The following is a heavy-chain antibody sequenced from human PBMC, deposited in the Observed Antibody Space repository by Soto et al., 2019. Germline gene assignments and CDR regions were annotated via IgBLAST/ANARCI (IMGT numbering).Heavy chain of an antibody. D-gene: IGHD2-2*01. CDR2: INHSGTT. V-gene: IGHV4-34*01. CDR1: GGSFSSYY. J-gene: IGHJ4*02. CDR3: ARGYARNFDY. Sequence: SETLSLTCAVYGGSFSSYYWSWIRQPPGKGLEWIGEINHSGTTNYNPSLKNRVTISVDTTKIQFSLNLRYVPAADTAEYYCARGYARNFDYWGQGTLVTVSS.